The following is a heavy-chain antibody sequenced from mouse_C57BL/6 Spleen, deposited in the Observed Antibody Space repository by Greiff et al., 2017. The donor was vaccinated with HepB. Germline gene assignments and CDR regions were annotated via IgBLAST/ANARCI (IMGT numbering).Heavy chain of an antibody. J-gene: IGHJ4*01. CDR1: GYTFTSYW. CDR3: ARGGLRREFYAMDY. Sequence: VQLQQPGAELVRPGSSVKLSCKASGYTFTSYWMHWVKQRPIQGLEWIGNIDPSDSETHYNQKFKDKATLTVDKSSSTAYMQLSSLTSEDSAVYYCARGGLRREFYAMDYWGQGTSVTVSS. CDR2: IDPSDSET. V-gene: IGHV1-52*01. D-gene: IGHD2-2*01.